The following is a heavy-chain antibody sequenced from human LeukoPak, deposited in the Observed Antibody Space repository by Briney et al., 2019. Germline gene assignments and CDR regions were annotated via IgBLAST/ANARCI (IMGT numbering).Heavy chain of an antibody. Sequence: SETLSLTCTVSGGSISSGGYYWSWIRQHPGKGLEWIGYIYYSGSTYYNPSLKSRVTISVDTSKNQFSLKLSSVTAADTAVYYCARDDHRMYYLDYWGQGTLVTVSS. J-gene: IGHJ4*02. CDR2: IYYSGST. CDR1: GGSISSGGYY. D-gene: IGHD1-14*01. CDR3: ARDDHRMYYLDY. V-gene: IGHV4-31*03.